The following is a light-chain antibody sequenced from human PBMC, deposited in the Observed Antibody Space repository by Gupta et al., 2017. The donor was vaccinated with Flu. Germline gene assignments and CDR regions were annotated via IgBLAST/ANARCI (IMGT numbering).Light chain of an antibody. Sequence: SISCRSTQSRAFGDVATHVRWFLQRPGQSPRRLIYDVSNRNPGVPDRFSATGSGTDVTLKISSVETEDVGVYYCMQGTHWFTFGPGTKVEIK. V-gene: IGKV2-30*01. J-gene: IGKJ2*01. CDR3: MQGTHWFT. CDR2: DVS. CDR1: QSRAFGDVATH.